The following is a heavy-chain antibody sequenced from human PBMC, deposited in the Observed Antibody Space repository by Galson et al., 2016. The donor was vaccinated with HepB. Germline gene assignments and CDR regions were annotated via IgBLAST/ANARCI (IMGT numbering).Heavy chain of an antibody. J-gene: IGHJ5*02. CDR3: AGHGELDSDRGWFDP. CDR1: GDSIRSDSDY. D-gene: IGHD1-1*01. CDR2: IFYTGTT. Sequence: SETLSLTCIVSGDSIRSDSDYWGWVRQSPGKGLEWIGSIFYTGTTYYNPSLKSRLTIFLDTSSNQFSLRLRSVTAADTALYSCAGHGELDSDRGWFDPWGQGTLVTVSS. V-gene: IGHV4-39*01.